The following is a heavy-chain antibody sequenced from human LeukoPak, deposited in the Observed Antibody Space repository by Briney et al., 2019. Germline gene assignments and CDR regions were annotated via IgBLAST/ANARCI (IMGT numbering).Heavy chain of an antibody. CDR2: ISYDGSKK. D-gene: IGHD4-11*01. J-gene: IGHJ4*02. Sequence: GGSLRLSCAASGFTLSSYAMHWVRQAPGKGLEWVSVISYDGSKKYFADSVKGRFTISRDNSKNTLYLQMNSLRAEDTAVYYCARDPRTSVTTATNFDHWGQGTLVTVSS. CDR1: GFTLSSYA. CDR3: ARDPRTSVTTATNFDH. V-gene: IGHV3-30*04.